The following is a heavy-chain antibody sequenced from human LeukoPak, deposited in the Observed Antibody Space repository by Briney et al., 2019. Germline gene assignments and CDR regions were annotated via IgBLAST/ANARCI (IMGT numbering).Heavy chain of an antibody. Sequence: RQAPGXGLEWVGXINPNSGGTNYAQNFQDRVTLTRDTSITTAYMELNRLISDDTAVYYCARRGSGYYDSREAFDIWGQGTMVTVSS. J-gene: IGHJ3*02. CDR3: ARRGSGYYDSREAFDI. D-gene: IGHD3-22*01. CDR2: INPNSGGT. V-gene: IGHV1-2*06.